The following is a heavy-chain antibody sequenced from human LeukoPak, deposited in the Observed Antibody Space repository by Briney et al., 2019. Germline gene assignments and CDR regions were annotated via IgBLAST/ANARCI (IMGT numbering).Heavy chain of an antibody. V-gene: IGHV4-34*01. CDR2: INHSGST. CDR3: ARGRPGIYGATYFDS. D-gene: IGHD1-1*01. J-gene: IGHJ4*02. CDR1: GGSFSGYY. Sequence: PSETLSLTCAVYGGSFSGYYWSWIRQPPGKGLEWIGEINHSGSTNYNPSLKSRVTISLETSKTQFSLRLTPVTAADTAVYFCARGRPGIYGATYFDSWGRGALVTVSS.